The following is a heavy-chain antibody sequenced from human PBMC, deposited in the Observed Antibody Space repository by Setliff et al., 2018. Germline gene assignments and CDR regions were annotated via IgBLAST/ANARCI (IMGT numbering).Heavy chain of an antibody. CDR2: IWDDGGNK. J-gene: IGHJ4*02. Sequence: PSETLSLSCAASGFTFSTYRMHWVRQAPGKGLEWVAVIWDDGGNKYHADSVKGRFTISRDNSKNTLYLQMNSLRPEDTAVYYCARTCSGSGCYAGLESWGQGTPVTVSS. CDR3: ARTCSGSGCYAGLES. V-gene: IGHV3-33*08. CDR1: GFTFSTYR. D-gene: IGHD2-15*01.